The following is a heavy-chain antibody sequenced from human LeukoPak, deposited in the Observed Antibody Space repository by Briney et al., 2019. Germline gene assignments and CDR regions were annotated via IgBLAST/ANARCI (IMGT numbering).Heavy chain of an antibody. CDR1: GFGFGSYN. V-gene: IGHV3-33*03. J-gene: IGHJ6*04. CDR2: IRYDGSNK. D-gene: IGHD3-10*02. Sequence: GRSLRLSCAASGFGFGSYNMYWVRQAPGKGLEWVAFIRYDGSNKYYADSVKGRFTISRDNAKNSLYLQMNSLRAEDTAVYYCAELGITMIGGVWGKGTTVTISS. CDR3: AELGITMIGGV.